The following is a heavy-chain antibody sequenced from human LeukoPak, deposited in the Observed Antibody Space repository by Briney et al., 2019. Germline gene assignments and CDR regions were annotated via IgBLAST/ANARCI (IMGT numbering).Heavy chain of an antibody. CDR2: IYYSGST. Sequence: SETLSLTCTVSGGSISSSSYCWGWIRQPPGKGLEWIGSIYYSGSTYYNPSLKSRVTISVDTSKNQFSLKLSSVTAADTAMYYCARLGVGDIRYYDSSGYLVDYWGQGTLVTVSS. CDR1: GGSISSSSYC. D-gene: IGHD3-22*01. V-gene: IGHV4-39*01. CDR3: ARLGVGDIRYYDSSGYLVDY. J-gene: IGHJ4*02.